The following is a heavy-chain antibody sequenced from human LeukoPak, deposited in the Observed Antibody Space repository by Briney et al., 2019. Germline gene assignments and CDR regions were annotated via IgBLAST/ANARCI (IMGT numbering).Heavy chain of an antibody. J-gene: IGHJ4*02. CDR3: ARVGYGVDHLDY. D-gene: IGHD4-17*01. CDR1: GYTFTNYG. Sequence: ASVKVSCKASGYTFTNYGINWVRQAPGQGLEWMGWIIAYNDKRNYAQKVQGRVTMTTDTSTSTAYMELRSLRSDDTAVYYCARVGYGVDHLDYWGQGTLVTVSS. V-gene: IGHV1-18*01. CDR2: IIAYNDKR.